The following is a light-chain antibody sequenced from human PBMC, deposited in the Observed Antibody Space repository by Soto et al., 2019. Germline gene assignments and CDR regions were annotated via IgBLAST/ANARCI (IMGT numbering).Light chain of an antibody. V-gene: IGKV4-1*01. CDR3: QQYKTYPWT. Sequence: DIVMTQSPDSLAVSLGERATINCKSSQSVLYNSNNKNYLAWYQQKPGQPPKLLISWASTRESGVPDRFSASGSGTEFTLTISSLQPDDFATYYCQQYKTYPWTFGQRTKVDIK. CDR1: QSVLYNSNNKNY. J-gene: IGKJ1*01. CDR2: WAS.